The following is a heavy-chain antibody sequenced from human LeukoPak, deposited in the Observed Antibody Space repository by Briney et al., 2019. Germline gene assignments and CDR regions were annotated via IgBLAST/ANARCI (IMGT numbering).Heavy chain of an antibody. D-gene: IGHD5-24*01. CDR1: GFTFSSSA. CDR3: VRVIVDDYNSRPSDY. Sequence: PGGSLRLSCAASGFTFSSSAMSWVRQAPGKGLEWVSYISSGSSTIYYADSVKGRFTISRDNAKNSLYLQVNSLRAEDTAVYYCVRVIVDDYNSRPSDYWGQGTLATVSS. V-gene: IGHV3-48*01. CDR2: ISSGSSTI. J-gene: IGHJ4*02.